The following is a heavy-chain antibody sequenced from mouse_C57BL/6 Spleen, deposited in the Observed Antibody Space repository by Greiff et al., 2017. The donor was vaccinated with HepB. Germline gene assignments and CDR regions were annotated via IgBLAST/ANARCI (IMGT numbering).Heavy chain of an antibody. D-gene: IGHD2-13*01. CDR2: IYPGSGST. J-gene: IGHJ4*01. V-gene: IGHV1-55*01. CDR3: AKDDYASYARDY. CDR1: GYTFTSYW. Sequence: QVQLQQPGAELVKPGASVKMSCKASGYTFTSYWITWVKQRPGQGLEWIGDIYPGSGSTNYNEKFKSKATLTVDTSSSTAYMQLSSMTSEDAAVYYCAKDDYASYARDYWGQGTSVTVSS.